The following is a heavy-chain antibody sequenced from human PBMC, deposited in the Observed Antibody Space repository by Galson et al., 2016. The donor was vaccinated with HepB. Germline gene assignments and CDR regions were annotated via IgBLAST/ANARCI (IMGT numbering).Heavy chain of an antibody. CDR1: GFIFSSFA. Sequence: SLRLSCATSGFIFSSFAMSWVRQAPGKGLEWVSTLSARVDKPYYANSARGRFTISSDNSKKTLYLQMNSLRAEDTAVYFCARGTASRPGYYYALDVWGKGTTVTVSS. CDR2: LSARVDKP. CDR3: ARGTASRPGYYYALDV. V-gene: IGHV3-23*01. J-gene: IGHJ6*04. D-gene: IGHD6-6*01.